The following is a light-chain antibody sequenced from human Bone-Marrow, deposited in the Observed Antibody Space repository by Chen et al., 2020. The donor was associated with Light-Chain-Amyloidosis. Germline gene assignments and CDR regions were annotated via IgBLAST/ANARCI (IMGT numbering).Light chain of an antibody. CDR2: EDD. Sequence: NFMLTQPHSVSESPGKTVIISCTRSSGSIATNYVQWYQQRPGSSPTTVIYEDDQRPSGVPDQLSGALDRSSKSASLPISVRKAEDEADYYCQSYEGSSQGVFGGGTKLTVL. CDR3: QSYEGSSQGV. V-gene: IGLV6-57*01. J-gene: IGLJ3*02. CDR1: SGSIATNY.